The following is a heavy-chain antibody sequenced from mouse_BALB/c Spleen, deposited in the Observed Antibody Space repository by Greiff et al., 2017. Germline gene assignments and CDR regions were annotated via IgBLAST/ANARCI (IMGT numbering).Heavy chain of an antibody. D-gene: IGHD3-3*01. CDR1: GFTFSSYT. CDR2: ISSGGSYT. V-gene: IGHV5-6-4*01. J-gene: IGHJ4*01. CDR3: TREGLDYYAMDY. Sequence: EVMLVESGGGLVKPGGSLKLSCAASGFTFSSYTMSWVRQTPEKRLEWVATISSGGSYTYYPDSVKGRFTISRDNAKNTLYLQMSSLKSEDTAMYYCTREGLDYYAMDYWGQGTSVTVSS.